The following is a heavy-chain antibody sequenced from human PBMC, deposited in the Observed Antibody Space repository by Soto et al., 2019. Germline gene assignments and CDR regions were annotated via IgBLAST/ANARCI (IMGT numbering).Heavy chain of an antibody. V-gene: IGHV3-30*18. CDR2: ISYDGSNK. CDR1: GFTFSSYG. CDR3: AKDPRFKANWNYISWFDP. J-gene: IGHJ5*02. D-gene: IGHD1-7*01. Sequence: PVGSLRLSCAASGFTFSSYGMHWVRQAPGKGLEWVAVISYDGSNKYYADSVKGRFTISRDNSKNTLYLQMNSLRAEDTAVYYCAKDPRFKANWNYISWFDPWGQGTLVTVSS.